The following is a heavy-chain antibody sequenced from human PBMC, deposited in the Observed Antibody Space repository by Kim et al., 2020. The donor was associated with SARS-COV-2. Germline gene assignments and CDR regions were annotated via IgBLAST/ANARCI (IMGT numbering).Heavy chain of an antibody. CDR3: AKDLSYASGSYYNPAY. Sequence: GGSLRLSCAASGFSFSSYGMHWVRQAPGKGLEWVAVISYDGSNKYYADSVKGRFTISRDNSKNTLYLQMNSLRAEDTAVYYCAKDLSYASGSYYNPAYWGQGTQVTVSS. CDR2: ISYDGSNK. CDR1: GFSFSSYG. V-gene: IGHV3-30*18. J-gene: IGHJ4*02. D-gene: IGHD3-10*01.